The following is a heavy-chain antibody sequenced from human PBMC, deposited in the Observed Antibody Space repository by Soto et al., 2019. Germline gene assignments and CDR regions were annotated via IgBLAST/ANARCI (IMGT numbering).Heavy chain of an antibody. J-gene: IGHJ5*02. CDR3: ARAGLMYQLLSWFDP. CDR2: INPSGGST. V-gene: IGHV1-46*01. Sequence: ETSVKVSCKASGYTFTSYYMHWVRQAPGQGLEWMGIINPSGGSTSYAQKFQGRVTMTRDTSTSTVYMELSSLRSEDTAVYYCARAGLMYQLLSWFDPWGQGTLVTVSS. D-gene: IGHD2-2*01. CDR1: GYTFTSYY.